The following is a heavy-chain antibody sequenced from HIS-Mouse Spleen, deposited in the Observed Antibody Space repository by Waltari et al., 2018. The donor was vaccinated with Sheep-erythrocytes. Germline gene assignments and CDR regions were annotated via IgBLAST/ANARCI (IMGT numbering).Heavy chain of an antibody. CDR2: IIPILGIA. Sequence: QVQLVQSGAAVKKPGSSVKVSCKASGGPFSSYASSWVRQAPGQGLEWMGRIIPILGIANYAQKFQGRVTITADKSTSTAYMELSSLRSEDTAVYYCAQTGATTPHFDYWGQGTLVTVSS. CDR3: AQTGATTPHFDY. V-gene: IGHV1-69*04. CDR1: GGPFSSYA. D-gene: IGHD1-26*01. J-gene: IGHJ4*02.